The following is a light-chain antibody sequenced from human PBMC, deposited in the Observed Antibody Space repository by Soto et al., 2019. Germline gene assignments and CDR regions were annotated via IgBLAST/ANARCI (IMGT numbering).Light chain of an antibody. CDR2: GAS. CDR1: QSITSSF. V-gene: IGKV3-20*01. J-gene: IGKJ1*01. CDR3: LQDYNYPWT. Sequence: EIVLTQSPGILSLSPGERASLSCGASQSITSSFLAWYQQKPGQAPRLLIYGASSRATGIPDRFSGTGSETDFTLTINRLEPEDFATYYCLQDYNYPWTFGQGTKVEIK.